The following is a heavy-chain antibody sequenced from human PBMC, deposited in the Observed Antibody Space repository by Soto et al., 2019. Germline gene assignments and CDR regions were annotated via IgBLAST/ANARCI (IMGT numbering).Heavy chain of an antibody. J-gene: IGHJ6*02. CDR2: IYYSGST. V-gene: IGHV4-59*01. D-gene: IGHD6-19*01. CDR3: ASDRSSGWDQGYGMDV. CDR1: GGSTSTYY. Sequence: SETLSLTCTVSGGSTSTYYWSWIRQPPGKGLEWIGYIYYSGSTSYNPSLKSRVTISVDTSKNQFSLKLRSVTAADTAVYYCASDRSSGWDQGYGMDVWGQGTTVTVSS.